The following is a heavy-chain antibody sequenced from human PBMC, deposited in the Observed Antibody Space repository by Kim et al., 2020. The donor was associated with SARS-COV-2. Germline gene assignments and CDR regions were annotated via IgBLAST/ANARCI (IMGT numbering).Heavy chain of an antibody. J-gene: IGHJ4*02. D-gene: IGHD5-12*01. Sequence: YDNSVKGRFTLSGDNAKNSLYLQMNSQGAEETAVYYCGRVRSGYDGLFDYWGQGTLVTVSS. CDR3: GRVRSGYDGLFDY. V-gene: IGHV3-11*06.